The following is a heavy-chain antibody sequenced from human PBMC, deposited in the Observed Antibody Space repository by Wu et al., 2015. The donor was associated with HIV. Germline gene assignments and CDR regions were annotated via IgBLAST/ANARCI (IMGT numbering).Heavy chain of an antibody. D-gene: IGHD2-2*01. J-gene: IGHJ4*02. CDR1: GYAFISYG. CDR3: ARVGCSSISCWYYFDY. CDR2: ISAYNGNR. Sequence: QVQLVQSGAEVKKPGASVKVSCKASGYAFISYGISWVRQAPGQGLEWMGWISAYNGNRNYAQKFQGRVTMSTDTSTTTAYMEMRSLRSDDTAVYYCARVGCSSISCWYYFDYWGQGTLVTVSS. V-gene: IGHV1-18*01.